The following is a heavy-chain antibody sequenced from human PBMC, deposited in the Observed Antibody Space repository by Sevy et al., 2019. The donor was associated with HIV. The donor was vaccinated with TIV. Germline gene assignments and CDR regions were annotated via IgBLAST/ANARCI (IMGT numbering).Heavy chain of an antibody. CDR1: GYLFTSYR. J-gene: IGHJ4*02. CDR2: ISPHNGDT. V-gene: IGHV1-18*01. D-gene: IGHD2-15*01. Sequence: ASVKVSCKASGYLFTSYRITWVRQAPGKRLELVGWISPHNGDTNYAQRVQDRVTMITDTSTNTAYMELRSLTSDDSAVYYCARAYCSGGRCYSLAYWGQGTLVTVSS. CDR3: ARAYCSGGRCYSLAY.